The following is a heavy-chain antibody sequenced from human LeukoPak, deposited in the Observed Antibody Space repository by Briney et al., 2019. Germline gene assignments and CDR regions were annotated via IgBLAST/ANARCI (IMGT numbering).Heavy chain of an antibody. Sequence: GGSLRLSCAASGFTFSSYAMSWVRQAPGKGLEWVSAISGSGGSTYYADSVKGRFTISRDNSKNTLYLQMNSLRAEDTAVYYCASLPPSISHGSTHFDYWGQGTLVTVSS. V-gene: IGHV3-23*01. CDR2: ISGSGGST. D-gene: IGHD2-15*01. CDR3: ASLPPSISHGSTHFDY. J-gene: IGHJ4*02. CDR1: GFTFSSYA.